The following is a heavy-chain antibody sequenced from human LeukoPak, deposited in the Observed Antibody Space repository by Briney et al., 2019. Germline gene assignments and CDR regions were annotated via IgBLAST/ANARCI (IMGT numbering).Heavy chain of an antibody. D-gene: IGHD2-21*02. CDR2: VYDRGGT. Sequence: SETLSLTCTVSGDFISRYYWSWIRQSPGKGLEWIGYVYDRGGTNYNPSLKSRAIISADTSKNQFSLKVTSVPAADTAVYYCARASDSGDWHLGYWGKGTLVPVS. CDR1: GDFISRYY. J-gene: IGHJ4*02. CDR3: ARASDSGDWHLGY. V-gene: IGHV4-59*01.